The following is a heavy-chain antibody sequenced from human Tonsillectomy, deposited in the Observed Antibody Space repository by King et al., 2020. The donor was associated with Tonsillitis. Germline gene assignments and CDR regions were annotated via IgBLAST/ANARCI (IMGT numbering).Heavy chain of an antibody. J-gene: IGHJ2*01. Sequence: VQLVESGAEVKKPGESLKISCKGSGYSFTNYWIGWVRQMPGKGLEWMGIIYPGDSDSRYSPSFQGQVTISAAKSISTAYLQWSSLKASDTAMYYCARIYVISSSSYWYFELWGRGTLVTVSS. V-gene: IGHV5-51*01. CDR3: ARIYVISSSSYWYFEL. D-gene: IGHD6-6*01. CDR2: IYPGDSDS. CDR1: GYSFTNYW.